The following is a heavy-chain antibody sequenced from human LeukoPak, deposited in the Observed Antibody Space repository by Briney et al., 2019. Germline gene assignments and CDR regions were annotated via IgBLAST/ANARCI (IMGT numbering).Heavy chain of an antibody. V-gene: IGHV3-53*01. D-gene: IGHD6-19*01. CDR1: GLSVSSNF. Sequence: GGSLRLSFAATGLSVSSNFMSWVRQAPGKGLEWVSVIYGGGSTYYADSVKGRFTISRDTPKNTLYLQMNSLRVEDTAVYYCASWPVGWYGEDSWGQGTLVTVSS. CDR2: IYGGGST. CDR3: ASWPVGWYGEDS. J-gene: IGHJ4*02.